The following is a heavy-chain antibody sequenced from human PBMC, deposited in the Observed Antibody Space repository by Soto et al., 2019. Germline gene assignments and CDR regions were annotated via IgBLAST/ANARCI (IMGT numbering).Heavy chain of an antibody. V-gene: IGHV5-10-1*01. J-gene: IGHJ6*02. CDR1: GYSFTSYW. CDR3: ARHASDPGFWSGYYPLALGGDLRYYYYGMDV. CDR2: IDPSDSYT. D-gene: IGHD3-3*01. Sequence: PGESLKISCKGSGYSFTSYWISWVRQMPGKGLEWMGRIDPSDSYTNYSPSFQGHVTISADKSIGTAYLQWSSLKASDTAMYYCARHASDPGFWSGYYPLALGGDLRYYYYGMDVWGQGTTVTVSS.